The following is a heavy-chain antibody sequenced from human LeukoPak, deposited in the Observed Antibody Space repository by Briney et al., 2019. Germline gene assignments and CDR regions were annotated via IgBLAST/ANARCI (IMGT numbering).Heavy chain of an antibody. V-gene: IGHV4-4*07. CDR1: GGSISSYS. D-gene: IGHD3-16*01. Sequence: SSETLSLTCSVSGGSISSYSWSWIRQPAGKGLDWIGRIFSSGNSKYNPSLKSRVIMSVDTSKNQFSLKLTSVTAADTAVYYCAREGGGFDYWGQGTLVTVSS. CDR2: IFSSGNS. CDR3: AREGGGFDY. J-gene: IGHJ4*02.